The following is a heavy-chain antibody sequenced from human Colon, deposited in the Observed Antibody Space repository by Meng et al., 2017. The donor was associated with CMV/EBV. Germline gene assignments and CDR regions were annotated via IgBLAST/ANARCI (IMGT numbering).Heavy chain of an antibody. Sequence: SETLSLTCNVSGASITNTDYYWTWIRQHPVKGLEWIGYISYRGLLNRGNTYRNPSLEDRVTISIDTSESQFSLQLSSVTAADTAVYYCARRPLISGSGPYFDHWGQGVLVTVSS. V-gene: IGHV4-31*03. D-gene: IGHD3-10*01. J-gene: IGHJ4*02. CDR1: GASITNTDYY. CDR2: ISYRGLLNRGNT. CDR3: ARRPLISGSGPYFDH.